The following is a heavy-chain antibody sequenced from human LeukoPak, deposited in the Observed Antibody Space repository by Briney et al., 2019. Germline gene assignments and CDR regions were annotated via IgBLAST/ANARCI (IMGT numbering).Heavy chain of an antibody. CDR2: IYYSGST. J-gene: IGHJ4*02. V-gene: IGHV4-61*01. D-gene: IGHD3-10*01. CDR1: GGSVSSGSYY. Sequence: SETLSLTCTVSGGSVSSGSYYWSWIRQPPGKGLEWIGYIYYSGSTNYNPSLKSRVTISVDTSKNQFSLKLSSVTAADTAVYYCARVVWGVIMHEFDYWGQGTLVTVSS. CDR3: ARVVWGVIMHEFDY.